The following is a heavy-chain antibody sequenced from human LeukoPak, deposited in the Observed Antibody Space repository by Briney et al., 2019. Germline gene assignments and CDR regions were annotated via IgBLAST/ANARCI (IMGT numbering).Heavy chain of an antibody. J-gene: IGHJ4*02. V-gene: IGHV4-39*01. Sequence: SETLSLTCTVSGGSIRSSYYYWGWIRQPPGKGLEWIGSIYDSGSTYYNPSLKSRVTISVDTSKNQFSLKLSSVTAADTAVYYCARYNRNPAFFDYWGQGTLVTVSS. D-gene: IGHD1-14*01. CDR2: IYDSGST. CDR3: ARYNRNPAFFDY. CDR1: GGSIRSSYYY.